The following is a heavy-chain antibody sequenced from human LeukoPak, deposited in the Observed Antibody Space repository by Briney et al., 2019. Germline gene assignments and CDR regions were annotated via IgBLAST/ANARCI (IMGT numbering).Heavy chain of an antibody. CDR3: AKHEVDY. CDR2: ISHDGSSK. V-gene: IGHV3-30*18. Sequence: GGSLRLSCAASGFTFSSYGTHWVRQAPGKGLEWVAVISHDGSSKSYADSVKGRFTISRDNSKNTLYLQMDSLRVEDTATYYCAKHEVDYWGQGTLVTVSS. J-gene: IGHJ4*02. CDR1: GFTFSSYG.